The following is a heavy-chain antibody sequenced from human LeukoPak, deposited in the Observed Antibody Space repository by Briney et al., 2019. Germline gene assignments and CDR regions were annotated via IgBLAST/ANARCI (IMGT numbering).Heavy chain of an antibody. V-gene: IGHV1-46*01. Sequence: ASVKVSCKTSGYSFTDYDIHWVRQAPGQGVEWMGIINPSGGSTRYAQKFQGRVTMTRDRSTSTVYMELSSLRSEDTAVYYCARKAAAGTVNYYYYMDVWGKGTTVTVSS. D-gene: IGHD6-13*01. CDR1: GYSFTDYD. J-gene: IGHJ6*03. CDR3: ARKAAAGTVNYYYYMDV. CDR2: INPSGGST.